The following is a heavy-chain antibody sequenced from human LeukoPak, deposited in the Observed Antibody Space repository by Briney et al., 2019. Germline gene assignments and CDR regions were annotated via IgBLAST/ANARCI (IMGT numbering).Heavy chain of an antibody. J-gene: IGHJ4*02. CDR3: ARSSYYDFWLFDY. CDR2: INHSGST. D-gene: IGHD3-3*01. V-gene: IGHV4-34*01. CDR1: GGSFSGYY. Sequence: PSETLSLTCAVYGGSFSGYYWSWIRRPPGKGLEWIGEINHSGSTNYNPSLKSRVTISVDTSKNQFSLKLSSVTAADTAVYYCARSSYYDFWLFDYWGQGILVTVSS.